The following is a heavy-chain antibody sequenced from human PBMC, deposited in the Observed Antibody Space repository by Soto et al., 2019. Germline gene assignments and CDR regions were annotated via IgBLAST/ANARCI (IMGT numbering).Heavy chain of an antibody. CDR1: GGSLSSYS. V-gene: IGHV4-59*01. D-gene: IGHD3-16*01. CDR2: VDYSGTS. Sequence: QVHLQASGPGLVKPSETLSLTCTVSGGSLSSYSWSWIRQSPGGGLEWIGNVDYSGTSNHNPSLKSRVTMSARTSRNQFSLKLTSVTAADTAVYFCARDGGGEGWAFDLWGRGTLITVSS. CDR3: ARDGGGEGWAFDL. J-gene: IGHJ2*01.